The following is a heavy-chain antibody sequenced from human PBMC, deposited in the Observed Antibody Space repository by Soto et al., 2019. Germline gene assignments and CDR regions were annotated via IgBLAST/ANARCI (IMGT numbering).Heavy chain of an antibody. Sequence: QVQLVQSGAEVKKPGASVKVSCKASGYTFTSYGISWVRQAPGQGLEWMGWISAYNGNKNYAQKLQGRVTMTTDTSTSTAYLELRSLSSDDTAVYYCERVGFTMVRGVIHDYWGQGTLVTVSS. CDR1: GYTFTSYG. D-gene: IGHD3-10*01. J-gene: IGHJ4*02. CDR2: ISAYNGNK. CDR3: ERVGFTMVRGVIHDY. V-gene: IGHV1-18*01.